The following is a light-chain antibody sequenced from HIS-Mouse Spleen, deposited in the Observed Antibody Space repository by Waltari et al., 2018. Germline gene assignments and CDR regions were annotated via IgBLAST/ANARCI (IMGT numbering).Light chain of an antibody. CDR3: QQYNSYPYT. V-gene: IGKV1-5*03. Sequence: DIQMTQSPSTLSASVGDRVTITCRASQSISSWLAWYQQKPGKAPKLLFYTASSLESGVPSRFSGSGSGTEFTLTISSLQPDDFATYYCQQYNSYPYTFGQGTKLEIK. CDR1: QSISSW. J-gene: IGKJ2*01. CDR2: TAS.